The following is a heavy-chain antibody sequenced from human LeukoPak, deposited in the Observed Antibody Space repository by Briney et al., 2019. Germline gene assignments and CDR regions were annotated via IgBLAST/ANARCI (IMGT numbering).Heavy chain of an antibody. CDR2: INHSGST. Sequence: SETLSLTCAVYGGSFSGYYWSWIRQPPGKGLEWIGEINHSGSTNYNPSLKSRVTISVDTSKNQFSLKLSSVTAADTAVYYCARGASVVAATQGFDYWGQGTLVTVSS. CDR1: GGSFSGYY. CDR3: ARGASVVAATQGFDY. V-gene: IGHV4-34*01. J-gene: IGHJ4*02. D-gene: IGHD2-15*01.